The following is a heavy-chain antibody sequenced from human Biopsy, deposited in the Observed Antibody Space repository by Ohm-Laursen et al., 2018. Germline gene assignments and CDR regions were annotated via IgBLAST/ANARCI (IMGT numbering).Heavy chain of an antibody. V-gene: IGHV4-4*07. CDR2: IYTSGIT. D-gene: IGHD2-15*01. Sequence: SQTLSLTCTVSGGSLSSYSWSWIRQPAGTGLEWIGQIYTSGITNYNPSLKSRVTMSVDTSKNKFSLRVSSVTAADTAVYFCGNEVHGRDYWGLGALVTVSS. CDR1: GGSLSSYS. J-gene: IGHJ4*02. CDR3: GNEVHGRDY.